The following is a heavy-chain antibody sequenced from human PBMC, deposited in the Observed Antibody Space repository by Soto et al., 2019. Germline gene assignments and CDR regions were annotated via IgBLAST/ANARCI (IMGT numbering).Heavy chain of an antibody. J-gene: IGHJ4*01. D-gene: IGHD3-22*01. CDR3: PADSYITTIKVRFDY. CDR2: VKSKNDGGTT. V-gene: IGHV3-15*07. CDR1: GFTFSNAW. Sequence: GGSLRLSCAASGFTFSNAWINWVRQTPGRGLEWVGRVKSKNDGGTTDFAAPVKGRFAISRDDSKNMVYLEMNSLQTEDTAMYYCPADSYITTIKVRFDYWGHGTRVTVSS.